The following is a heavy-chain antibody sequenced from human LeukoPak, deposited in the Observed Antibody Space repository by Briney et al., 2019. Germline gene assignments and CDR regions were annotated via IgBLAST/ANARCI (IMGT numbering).Heavy chain of an antibody. Sequence: GGSLRLSCAASRFTFSSYAMNWVRQAPGKGLEWVSAISNSGVSTYYADSVKGRFTISRDNSKNTLYLQVDSLRAEDTAVHYCARMSSTEIYYFYYMDVWGKGTTVTVSS. D-gene: IGHD6-6*01. V-gene: IGHV3-23*01. J-gene: IGHJ6*03. CDR2: ISNSGVST. CDR3: ARMSSTEIYYFYYMDV. CDR1: RFTFSSYA.